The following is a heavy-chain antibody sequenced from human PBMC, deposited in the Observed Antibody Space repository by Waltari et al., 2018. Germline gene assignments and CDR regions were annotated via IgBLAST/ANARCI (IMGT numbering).Heavy chain of an antibody. CDR1: GWSFSGYY. V-gene: IGHV4-34*01. Sequence: QLQLPQWGAGLLKPSETLSLTCAVSGWSFSGYYWTWLRKPHGKGLEWIGEINHSGSTNYNPALKSRVTISVDTSKNQFSLKLSSVTAADTAVYYCARHVPYDILTGYSIRAFDIWGQGTMVTVSS. D-gene: IGHD3-9*01. CDR2: INHSGST. J-gene: IGHJ3*02. CDR3: ARHVPYDILTGYSIRAFDI.